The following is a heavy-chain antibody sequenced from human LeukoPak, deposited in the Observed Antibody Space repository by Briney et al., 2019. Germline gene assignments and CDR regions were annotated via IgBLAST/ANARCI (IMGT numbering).Heavy chain of an antibody. V-gene: IGHV4-34*01. J-gene: IGHJ6*04. Sequence: SETLSLTCAVYGGSFSGYYWSWIRQPPGKGLEWIGEINHSGSTNYNPSLTSRVTISVDTSKNQFSLKLSSVTAADTAVYYCASAGSRYYYYGMDVWGKGTTVTVSS. CDR1: GGSFSGYY. D-gene: IGHD3-10*01. CDR2: INHSGST. CDR3: ASAGSRYYYYGMDV.